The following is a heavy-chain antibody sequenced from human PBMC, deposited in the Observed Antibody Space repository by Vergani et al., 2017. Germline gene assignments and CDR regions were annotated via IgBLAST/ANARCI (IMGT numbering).Heavy chain of an antibody. Sequence: QVQLQESGPGLVKPSETLSLTCTVSGGSISSYYWSWIRQPPGKGLEWIGYIYYSGSTNYNPSLKSRVNISVDTSKNRFSLKLSSVTAADTAVYYCARGGLRFLEWGRSEPYYYYYGMDVWGQGTTVTVSS. CDR1: GGSISSYY. CDR2: IYYSGST. D-gene: IGHD3-3*01. CDR3: ARGGLRFLEWGRSEPYYYYYGMDV. V-gene: IGHV4-59*01. J-gene: IGHJ6*02.